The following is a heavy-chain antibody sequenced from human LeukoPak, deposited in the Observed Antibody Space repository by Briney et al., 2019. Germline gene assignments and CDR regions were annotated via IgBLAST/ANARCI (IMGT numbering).Heavy chain of an antibody. CDR2: ISSSGSTI. V-gene: IGHV3-11*04. CDR1: GFTFSDYY. CDR3: ASMTYYYDSSGYSFDY. J-gene: IGHJ4*02. D-gene: IGHD3-22*01. Sequence: GGSLRLSCAASGFTFSDYYMSWIRQAPGKGLEWVSYISSSGSTIYYADSVKGRFTISRDNAKNSLYLQMNSLRAEDTAVYYCASMTYYYDSSGYSFDYWGQGTLVTVSS.